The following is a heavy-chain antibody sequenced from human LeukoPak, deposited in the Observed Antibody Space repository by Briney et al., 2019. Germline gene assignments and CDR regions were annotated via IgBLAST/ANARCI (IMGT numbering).Heavy chain of an antibody. CDR1: GFTFSSYA. CDR2: ISDSGGTT. CDR3: AKGGGTSDF. J-gene: IGHJ4*02. V-gene: IGHV3-23*01. Sequence: GGSLRLSCAVSGFTFSSYAMNWVRQAPGKGLEWVSGISDSGGTTYYADSVKGRFTVSRDNSKNTLYLQMNSLRADDTAVYYCAKGGGTSDFWGRGTLVTVSS. D-gene: IGHD1-26*01.